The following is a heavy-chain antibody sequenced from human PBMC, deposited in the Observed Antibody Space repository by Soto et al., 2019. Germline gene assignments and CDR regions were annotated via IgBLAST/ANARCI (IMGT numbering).Heavy chain of an antibody. CDR2: IHSGNSA. V-gene: IGHV3-53*04. Sequence: EMQLVESGGGLVNPGGSLRLSCAASGLIVNNNYMNWVRQAPGKGLEWVSVIHSGNSASYADSVMGRFTISRHNSKNMVYPQMNSLRAEDTAVYYCARDPGYCSGGICYRYMDVWGKGTTVTVSS. J-gene: IGHJ6*03. D-gene: IGHD2-15*01. CDR1: GLIVNNNY. CDR3: ARDPGYCSGGICYRYMDV.